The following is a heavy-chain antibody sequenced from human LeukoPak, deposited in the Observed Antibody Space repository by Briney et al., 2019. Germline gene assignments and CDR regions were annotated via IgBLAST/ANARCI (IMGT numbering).Heavy chain of an antibody. CDR3: AKYSSEVYYYYGMDV. CDR2: IYPGDSDT. D-gene: IGHD6-25*01. J-gene: IGHJ6*02. V-gene: IGHV5-51*01. Sequence: GESLKISCKGSGYSFTSYWIGWVRQMPGKGLEWMGIIYPGDSDTRYSPSFQGQVTISADKSISTAYLQWSSLKASDTAMYYCAKYSSEVYYYYGMDVWGQGTTVTVSS. CDR1: GYSFTSYW.